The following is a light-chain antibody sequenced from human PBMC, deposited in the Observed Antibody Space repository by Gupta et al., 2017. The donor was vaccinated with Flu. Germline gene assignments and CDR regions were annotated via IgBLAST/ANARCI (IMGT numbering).Light chain of an antibody. J-gene: IGLJ2*01. CDR3: HVWDSGTEHVV. CDR2: DDS. Sequence: SSVLTPPPSLSVAPGQTANITCGGDNIGHKRVHWYHQKPGQAPVVVVYDDSNRPSGIPERFSGSKSGDTATLTISGVEAGDEAAYYCHVWDSGTEHVVFGGGTKVTVL. V-gene: IGLV3-21*02. CDR1: NIGHKR.